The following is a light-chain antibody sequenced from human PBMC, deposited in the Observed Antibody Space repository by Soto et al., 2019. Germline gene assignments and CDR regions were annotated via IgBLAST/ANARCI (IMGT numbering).Light chain of an antibody. CDR3: QQYSSYPS. Sequence: DIQVTQSPSSVSASVGDRVTITCRASQTISSWLAWYQQKPGKAPKLLIYAASSLQSGVPSWLSGSGSGTEFTLIISSLQPDDFAAYYCQQYSSYPSFGQGTRLEIK. V-gene: IGKV1-5*01. J-gene: IGKJ5*01. CDR2: AAS. CDR1: QTISSW.